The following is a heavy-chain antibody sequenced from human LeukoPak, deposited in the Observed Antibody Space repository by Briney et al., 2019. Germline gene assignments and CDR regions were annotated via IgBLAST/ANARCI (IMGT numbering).Heavy chain of an antibody. CDR3: AKDATPYYYDSSGYPFDY. J-gene: IGHJ4*02. D-gene: IGHD3-22*01. Sequence: GGSLRLSCAASGFTFSSYAMSWVRQAPGKGLEWVSAISGGGGSTYYADSVKGRFTISRDNSKNTLYLQMNSLRAEDTAVYYCAKDATPYYYDSSGYPFDYWGQGTLVTVSS. CDR2: ISGGGGST. CDR1: GFTFSSYA. V-gene: IGHV3-23*01.